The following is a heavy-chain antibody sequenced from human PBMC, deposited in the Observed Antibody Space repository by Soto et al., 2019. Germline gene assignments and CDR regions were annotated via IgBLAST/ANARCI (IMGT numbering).Heavy chain of an antibody. Sequence: QVQLVQSGDEVRKPGSSVKVSCKASGYIFVNYGIAWVRQAPGQGLEWMGWISPYSGNTHCKQGPGQTHHDHRHISEHSLHGPGGLTSDDTAVYYCAMVDNYVTPTPQDVWGQGTTVTVSS. CDR3: AMVDNYVTPTPQDV. V-gene: IGHV1-18*01. D-gene: IGHD3-16*01. CDR2: ISPYSGNT. J-gene: IGHJ6*02. CDR1: GYIFVNYG.